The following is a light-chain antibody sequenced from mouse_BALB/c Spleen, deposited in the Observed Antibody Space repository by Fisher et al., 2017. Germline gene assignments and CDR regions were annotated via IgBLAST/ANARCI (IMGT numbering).Light chain of an antibody. Sequence: IVLTQSPAIMSASLGEEITLTCSASSSVSYMHWYQQKSGTSPKLWIYSTSNLASGVPARFSGSGSGTSYSLTISRMEAEDSATYYCQQRSSYPFTFGSGTKLEIK. V-gene: IGKV4-57*01. J-gene: IGKJ4*01. CDR3: QQRSSYPFT. CDR1: SSVSY. CDR2: STS.